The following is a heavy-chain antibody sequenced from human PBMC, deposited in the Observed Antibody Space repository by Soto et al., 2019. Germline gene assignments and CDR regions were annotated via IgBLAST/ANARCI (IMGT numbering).Heavy chain of an antibody. J-gene: IGHJ6*02. CDR1: GLTFSPYA. D-gene: IGHD5-12*01. CDR3: AKSPGGLDGYNSDYYGMDV. CDR2: IGGSGTGGRT. Sequence: EVHLLESGGDLVQPGGSLRLSCTASGLTFSPYAMSWVRQAPGKGLEWVSAIGGSGTGGRTYYADSVKGWFTISRDNFKNTVYLQMNSLRADDTAVYYCAKSPGGLDGYNSDYYGMDVWGQGTMVTVSS. V-gene: IGHV3-23*01.